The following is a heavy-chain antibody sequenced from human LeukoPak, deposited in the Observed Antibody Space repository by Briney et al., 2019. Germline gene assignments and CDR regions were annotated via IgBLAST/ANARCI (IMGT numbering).Heavy chain of an antibody. Sequence: GASVKVSRKASGYTFTGYYMHWVRQAPGQGLEWMGWVNTNSGGTNYAQKFQGRVTMTRDTSISTAYMDLSRLTPDDTAVYYCARGGTAPIWGQGTLVTVSS. CDR2: VNTNSGGT. J-gene: IGHJ4*02. CDR3: ARGGTAPI. V-gene: IGHV1-2*02. D-gene: IGHD3-16*01. CDR1: GYTFTGYY.